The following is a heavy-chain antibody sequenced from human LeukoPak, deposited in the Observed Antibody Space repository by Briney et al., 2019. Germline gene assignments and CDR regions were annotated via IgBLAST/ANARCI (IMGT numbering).Heavy chain of an antibody. Sequence: GGPQTLFCAPSRFIFSSYGKHWVRQAPGKGLVGLVVISYDGSNKYYADSVKGRFTISRDNSNNTLYLQMNSLRAEDTAVYYCAKDFWGDHGPPFDYWGQGTLVTVSS. CDR3: AKDFWGDHGPPFDY. V-gene: IGHV3-30*18. D-gene: IGHD3-16*01. CDR2: ISYDGSNK. J-gene: IGHJ4*02. CDR1: RFIFSSYG.